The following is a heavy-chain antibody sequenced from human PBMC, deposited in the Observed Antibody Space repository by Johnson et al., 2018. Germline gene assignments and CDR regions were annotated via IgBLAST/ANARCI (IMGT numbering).Heavy chain of an antibody. CDR2: ISYDGSNK. CDR3: AKAHCSSTSCYALGDYYYMDV. V-gene: IGHV3-30*18. J-gene: IGHJ6*03. D-gene: IGHD2-2*01. CDR1: GFTFSSYG. Sequence: QVQLVQSGGGVVQPGRSLRLSCAASGFTFSSYGMHWVRQAPGKGLEWVAVISYDGSNKYYADSVKGRFTISRDNSKKPLYLQMNSLRAEDTAVYYCAKAHCSSTSCYALGDYYYMDVWGKGTTVTVSS.